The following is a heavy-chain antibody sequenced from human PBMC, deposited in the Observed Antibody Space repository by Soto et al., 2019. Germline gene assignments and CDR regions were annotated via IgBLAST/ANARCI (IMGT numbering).Heavy chain of an antibody. D-gene: IGHD1-26*01. CDR1: GFALTTYT. J-gene: IGHJ4*02. CDR2: INGRSNYK. V-gene: IGHV3-21*02. CDR3: VREDGVVGASSAFDS. Sequence: EVQLVESGGGLVAPGGSLRLSCVASGFALTTYTMNWVRQGPGTGLEWVSSINGRSNYKYYSDSVKGRFTVSRDNAQNSLFLKMSRLGPEDTAVYYCVREDGVVGASSAFDSWGQGTLVTVSS.